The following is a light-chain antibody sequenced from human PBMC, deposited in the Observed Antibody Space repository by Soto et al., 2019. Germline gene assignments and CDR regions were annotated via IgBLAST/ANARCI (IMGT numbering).Light chain of an antibody. V-gene: IGLV1-51*01. CDR3: GTWDSSLSAYV. J-gene: IGLJ1*01. CDR1: SSHIGNNY. Sequence: QSVLTQPPSVSGAPGQKVTISCSGSSSHIGNNYVSWYQQLPGTAPKLLIYDNDKRPSGIPDRFSGSKSGTSATLGITGLQTGDEADYYCGTWDSSLSAYVFGTGTKVTVL. CDR2: DND.